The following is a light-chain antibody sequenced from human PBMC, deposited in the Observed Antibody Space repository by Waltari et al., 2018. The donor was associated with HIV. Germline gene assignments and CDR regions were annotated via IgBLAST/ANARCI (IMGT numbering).Light chain of an antibody. CDR2: EVT. Sequence: QSALTQSASVSGSPGQSITISCTGTSSNVGSDDLVSWYQQHPGEAPKLIIYEVTKRPSGVSNRFSGSKSVNTASLTISGLQAEDEADYYCCSCPRSGIRYVFGTGTKVTVL. J-gene: IGLJ1*01. CDR1: SSNVGSDDL. CDR3: CSCPRSGIRYV. V-gene: IGLV2-23*02.